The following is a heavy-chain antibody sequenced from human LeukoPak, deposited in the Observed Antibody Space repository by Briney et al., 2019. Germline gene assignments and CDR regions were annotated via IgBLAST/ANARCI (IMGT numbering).Heavy chain of an antibody. CDR1: GYTFTSYD. CDR3: ARACSSTSCYLSYYYGMDV. J-gene: IGHJ6*02. Sequence: ASVKVSCKASGYTFTSYDINWVRQATGQGLEWMGWMNPNSGNTGYAQKFQGRVTMTRNTSISTAYMGLSSLRSEDTAVYYCARACSSTSCYLSYYYGMDVWGQGTTVTVSS. V-gene: IGHV1-8*01. CDR2: MNPNSGNT. D-gene: IGHD2-2*01.